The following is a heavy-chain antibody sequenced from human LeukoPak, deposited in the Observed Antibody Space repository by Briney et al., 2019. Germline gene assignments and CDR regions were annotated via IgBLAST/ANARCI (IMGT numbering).Heavy chain of an antibody. V-gene: IGHV1-69*06. D-gene: IGHD6-13*01. CDR3: ARDRIKGEQQLVQDY. J-gene: IGHJ4*02. CDR1: GGTFSSYA. CDR2: IIPIFGTA. Sequence: ASVKVSCKASGGTFSSYAISWVRQAPGQGLEWMGRIIPIFGTANYARKFQGRVTITADKSTSTAYMELSSLRSEDAAVYYCARDRIKGEQQLVQDYWGQGTLVTVSS.